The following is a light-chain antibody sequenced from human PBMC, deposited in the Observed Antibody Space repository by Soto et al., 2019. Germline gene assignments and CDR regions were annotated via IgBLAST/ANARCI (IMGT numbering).Light chain of an antibody. J-gene: IGLJ1*01. Sequence: ALTQPASVSGSPGQSITISCTGTSSDVGSYNYVSWYQQHPGKAPKLMIYGVSDRPSGISSRFSGSKSGNTASLTISGLQTEDEADYYCSSYTDSSTLFGTGTKVTVL. CDR1: SSDVGSYNY. V-gene: IGLV2-14*01. CDR3: SSYTDSSTL. CDR2: GVS.